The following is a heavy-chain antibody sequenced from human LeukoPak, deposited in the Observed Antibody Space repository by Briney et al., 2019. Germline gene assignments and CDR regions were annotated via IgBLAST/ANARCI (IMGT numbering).Heavy chain of an antibody. D-gene: IGHD6-19*01. Sequence: QPGRSLRLSCAASGFTFSSYGMHWVRQAPGKGLEWVAVIWYDGSNKYYADSVKGRFTISRDNSKNTLYLQMNSLRAEDTAVYYCARDYESSGSNGAFDIWGQGTMVTVSS. CDR1: GFTFSSYG. CDR3: ARDYESSGSNGAFDI. CDR2: IWYDGSNK. J-gene: IGHJ3*02. V-gene: IGHV3-33*01.